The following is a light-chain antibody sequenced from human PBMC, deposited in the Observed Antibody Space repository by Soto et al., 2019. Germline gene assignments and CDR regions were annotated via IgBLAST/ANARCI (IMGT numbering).Light chain of an antibody. J-gene: IGKJ4*01. Sequence: EIVLTQSPDTLSLSPGERATLSCRASQSVRSNYLAWYQQKPGQAPRFLIYDASSRATGIPDRFRGSGSGTDFTLTISRLEPADFAVYYCQQYGSSPLTFGGGTKVEIK. V-gene: IGKV3-20*01. CDR2: DAS. CDR3: QQYGSSPLT. CDR1: QSVRSNY.